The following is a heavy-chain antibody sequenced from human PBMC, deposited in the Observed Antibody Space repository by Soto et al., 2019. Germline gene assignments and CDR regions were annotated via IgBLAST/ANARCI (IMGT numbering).Heavy chain of an antibody. CDR1: GYTFTSYD. J-gene: IGHJ6*02. CDR2: MNPNSGNT. V-gene: IGHV1-8*01. Sequence: QVQLVQSGAEVKKPGASVKVSCKASGYTFTSYDINWVRQASGQGLEWMGWMNPNSGNTGYAQKFQGRVTMTTNTSISTAYMELSSLRSEDTAVYYCASSIAARPDYYYYGMDVWGQGTTVTVSS. CDR3: ASSIAARPDYYYYGMDV. D-gene: IGHD6-6*01.